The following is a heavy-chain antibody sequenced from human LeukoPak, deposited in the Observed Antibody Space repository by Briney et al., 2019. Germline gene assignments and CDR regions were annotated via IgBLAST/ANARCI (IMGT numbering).Heavy chain of an antibody. CDR2: IYHSGST. D-gene: IGHD3-3*01. CDR1: GYSISSGYY. J-gene: IGHJ6*03. CDR3: ARGGYYYFWSGLTEGYYYYYMDV. Sequence: SETLSLTCTVSGYSISSGYYWGWIQQPPGKGLEWIVSIYHSGSTYYNPSLKSRVTISVDTSKNQFSLKLSSVTAADTAVYYCARGGYYYFWSGLTEGYYYYYMDVWGKGTTVTVSS. V-gene: IGHV4-38-2*02.